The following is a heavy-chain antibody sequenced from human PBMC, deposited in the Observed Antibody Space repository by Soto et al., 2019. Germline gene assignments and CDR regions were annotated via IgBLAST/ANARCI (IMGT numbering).Heavy chain of an antibody. Sequence: ASVKVSCNASGYTFSSYGISLVRQAPGQGLEWMGWISAYNGNTKYAQKIQGRVTMTTDTSTSTAYMELRSLRSDDTAVYYCARDSPPVDYWGQGTLVTVSS. CDR3: ARDSPPVDY. CDR1: GYTFSSYG. V-gene: IGHV1-18*01. J-gene: IGHJ4*02. CDR2: ISAYNGNT.